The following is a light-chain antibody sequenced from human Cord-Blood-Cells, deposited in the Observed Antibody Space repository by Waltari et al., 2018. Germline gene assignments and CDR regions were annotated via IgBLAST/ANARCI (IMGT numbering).Light chain of an antibody. CDR3: QAWDSISWV. CDR2: QDS. V-gene: IGLV3-1*01. J-gene: IGLJ3*02. Sequence: SYELTQPPSVSVSPGQTASITCPGDKLGDKYARWYQQKPGQSPVLVIYQDSKRPSGIPERFSGSNSGNTATLTISGTQAMDEADYYCQAWDSISWVFGGGTKLTVL. CDR1: KLGDKY.